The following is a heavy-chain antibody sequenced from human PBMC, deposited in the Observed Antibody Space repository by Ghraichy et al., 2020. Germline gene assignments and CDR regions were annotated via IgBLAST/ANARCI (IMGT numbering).Heavy chain of an antibody. CDR3: ARDSVVVTADRTLEQIDY. CDR2: ISSSSSYI. CDR1: GFTFSSYS. J-gene: IGHJ4*02. V-gene: IGHV3-21*01. D-gene: IGHD2-21*02. Sequence: LSLTCAASGFTFSSYSMNWVRQAPGKGLEWVSSISSSSSYIYYADSVKGRFTISRDNAKNSLYLQMNSLRAEDTAVYYCARDSVVVTADRTLEQIDYWGQGTLVTVSS.